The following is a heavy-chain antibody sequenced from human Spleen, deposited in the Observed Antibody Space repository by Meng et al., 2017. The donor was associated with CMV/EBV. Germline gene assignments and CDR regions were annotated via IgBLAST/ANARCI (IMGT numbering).Heavy chain of an antibody. CDR3: ARDSPVYCSSTSCLALTSVDY. J-gene: IGHJ4*02. CDR2: VSGYNGKT. Sequence: ASVKVSCKTSGYTFTGYYIHWVRQAPGQGLEWMGWVSGYNGKTNYAQKLQGRVTMTTDTSTTTAYMALRSLRSDDTAVYYCARDSPVYCSSTSCLALTSVDYWGQGTLVTVSS. D-gene: IGHD2-2*01. V-gene: IGHV1-18*04. CDR1: GYTFTGYY.